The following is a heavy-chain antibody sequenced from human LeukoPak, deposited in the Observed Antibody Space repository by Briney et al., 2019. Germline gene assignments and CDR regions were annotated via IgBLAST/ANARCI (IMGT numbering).Heavy chain of an antibody. Sequence: SETLSLTCTVAGDSITSYCWSWVREPPGKGLEWIGCMCDSGSTNFNPSLKSRVTISIDTSKNQFSLRLSAVTAADTAVYYCARRVVEAAVITERNGLDPWGQGTLVTVPS. D-gene: IGHD6-13*01. V-gene: IGHV4-59*08. J-gene: IGHJ5*02. CDR2: MCDSGST. CDR1: GDSITSYC. CDR3: ARRVVEAAVITERNGLDP.